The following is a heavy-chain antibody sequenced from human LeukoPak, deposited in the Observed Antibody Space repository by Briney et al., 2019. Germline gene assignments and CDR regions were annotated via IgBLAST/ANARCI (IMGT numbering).Heavy chain of an antibody. CDR1: GYTLTELS. Sequence: PWASVKVSCKVSGYTLTELSMHWVRQAPGKGLEWMGGFDPEDGETIYAQKFQGRVTMTEDTFTDTAYMELSSLRSEDTAVYYCAPRVPSGYYRDDAFDIWGQGTMVTVSS. J-gene: IGHJ3*02. V-gene: IGHV1-24*01. D-gene: IGHD3-22*01. CDR3: APRVPSGYYRDDAFDI. CDR2: FDPEDGET.